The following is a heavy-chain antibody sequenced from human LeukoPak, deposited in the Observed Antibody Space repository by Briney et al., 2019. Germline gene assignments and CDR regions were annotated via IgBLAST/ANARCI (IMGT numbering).Heavy chain of an antibody. D-gene: IGHD2-21*02. CDR1: GFTFSSYG. CDR3: AKDRLLNCRGDCYIFDY. Sequence: TGGSLRLSCAASGFTFSSYGMSWVRQAPGKGLEWVSAISGSGGSTYYADSVKGRFTISRDNSKNTLYLQMNSLGAEDTAVYYCAKDRLLNCRGDCYIFDYWGQGTVVTVSS. CDR2: ISGSGGST. V-gene: IGHV3-23*01. J-gene: IGHJ4*02.